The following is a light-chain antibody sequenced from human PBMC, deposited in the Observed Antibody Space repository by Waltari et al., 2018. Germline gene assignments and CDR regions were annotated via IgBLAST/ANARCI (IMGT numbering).Light chain of an antibody. J-gene: IGLJ3*02. Sequence: QSALTQPASVSASPGQSITISCTGTSSDVGSHDLVSWYQQFPGKAPKLIIYDGNKRPSRVSNRFSGCQSGNTATLTISGLQAEDEADYYCCSDEGDNTWVFGGGTKVTVL. V-gene: IGLV2-23*01. CDR1: SSDVGSHDL. CDR3: CSDEGDNTWV. CDR2: DGN.